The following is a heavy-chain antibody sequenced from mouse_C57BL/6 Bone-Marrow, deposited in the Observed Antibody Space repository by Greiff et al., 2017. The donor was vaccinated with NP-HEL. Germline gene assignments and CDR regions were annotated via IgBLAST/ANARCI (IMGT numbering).Heavy chain of an antibody. CDR1: GYTFTSYW. CDR3: ARMGYFDY. V-gene: IGHV1-50*01. J-gene: IGHJ2*01. CDR2: IDPSASYT. Sequence: QVQLKQPGAELVKPGASVKLSCKASGYTFTSYWMQWVKQRPGQGLEWIGEIDPSASYTNYNQKFKGKATLTVDTSSSTAYMQLSSLTSEDSAVYYCARMGYFDYWGQGTTLTVSS.